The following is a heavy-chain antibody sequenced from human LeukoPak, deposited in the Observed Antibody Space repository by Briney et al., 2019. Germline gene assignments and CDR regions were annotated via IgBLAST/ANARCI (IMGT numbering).Heavy chain of an antibody. CDR2: IYYSGGT. J-gene: IGHJ4*02. CDR3: ARVVIDATFDY. V-gene: IGHV4-61*01. D-gene: IGHD2-15*01. Sequence: SETLSLTCAVSGGSVSSGSYYWNWIRQPPGKGLEWIGHIYYSGGTIYNPSLKSRVTILVDTSKNQFSLELSSVTAADTAVYYCARVVIDATFDYWGQRTLVTVSS. CDR1: GGSVSSGSYY.